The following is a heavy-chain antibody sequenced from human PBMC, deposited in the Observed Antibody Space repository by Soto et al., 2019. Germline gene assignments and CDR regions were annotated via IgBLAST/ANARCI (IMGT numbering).Heavy chain of an antibody. V-gene: IGHV3-49*04. J-gene: IGHJ6*02. D-gene: IGHD2-2*01. CDR2: IRSKAYGGTT. CDR3: TRDAPGRGGVVVPAANYYYYYGMDV. Sequence: GGSLRLSCTASGFTFGDYAMSWVRQAPGKGLEWVGFIRSKAYGGTTEYAASVKGRFTISRDDSKSIAYLQMNSLKTEDTAVYYCTRDAPGRGGVVVPAANYYYYYGMDVWGQGTTVTVSS. CDR1: GFTFGDYA.